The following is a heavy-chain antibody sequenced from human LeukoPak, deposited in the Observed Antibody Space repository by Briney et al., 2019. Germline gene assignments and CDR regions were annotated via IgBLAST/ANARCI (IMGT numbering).Heavy chain of an antibody. V-gene: IGHV4-34*01. CDR3: ARGWGSSSDY. CDR1: GGSFSGYY. Sequence: PSETLSLTCAVYGGSFSGYYWSWIRQPPGKGLEWIGEINHSGSTNYNPSLKSRVTISVDTSKNQFSLKLSSVTAADTAVYYCARGWGSSSDYWGQGTLATVSS. CDR2: INHSGST. J-gene: IGHJ4*02. D-gene: IGHD6-13*01.